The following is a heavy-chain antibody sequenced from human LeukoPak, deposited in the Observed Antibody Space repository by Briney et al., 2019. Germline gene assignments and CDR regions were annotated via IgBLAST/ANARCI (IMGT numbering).Heavy chain of an antibody. Sequence: ASVKVSCKASGYTFTGYYIHWVRQAPGQGLEWMGWINPNSGGTNYAQKFQGRATMTRDTSISTAYMELSRLRSDDTAVYYCARDQNYNWFDPWGQGTLVTVSS. CDR2: INPNSGGT. J-gene: IGHJ5*02. CDR1: GYTFTGYY. CDR3: ARDQNYNWFDP. V-gene: IGHV1-2*02.